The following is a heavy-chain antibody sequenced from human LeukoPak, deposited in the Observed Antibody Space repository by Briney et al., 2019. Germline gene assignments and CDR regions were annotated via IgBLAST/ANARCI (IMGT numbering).Heavy chain of an antibody. CDR3: ARDKVRGVVVVANDAFDI. Sequence: GGSLRLSCAASGFTFSSHAMSWVRQAPGKGLEWVSGITGSGGSTYYADSVKGRITISRDNSKNTLYLQMNSLRAEDTAVYYCARDKVRGVVVVANDAFDIWGQGTMVTVSS. J-gene: IGHJ3*02. D-gene: IGHD2-15*01. CDR1: GFTFSSHA. V-gene: IGHV3-23*01. CDR2: ITGSGGST.